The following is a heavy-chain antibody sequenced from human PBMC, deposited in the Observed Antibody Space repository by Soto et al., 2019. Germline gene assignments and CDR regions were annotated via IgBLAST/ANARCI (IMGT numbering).Heavy chain of an antibody. CDR3: AREIAVTTTIGRAFDI. CDR1: GGTFSSYA. D-gene: IGHD6-19*01. CDR2: IIPILGIA. J-gene: IGHJ3*02. Sequence: ASVKVSCKASGGTFSSYAISWVRQAPGQGLEWMGGIIPILGIANYAQKFQGRVTITADKSTSTAYMELSSLRSEDTAVYYCAREIAVTTTIGRAFDIWGQGTMVTVSS. V-gene: IGHV1-69*10.